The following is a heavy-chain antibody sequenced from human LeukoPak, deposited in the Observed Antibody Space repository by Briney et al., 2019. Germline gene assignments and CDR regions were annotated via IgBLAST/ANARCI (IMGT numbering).Heavy chain of an antibody. CDR1: GFTFSDYY. J-gene: IGHJ4*02. CDR3: ARDRGYCSGGSCYSFDY. CDR2: ISSGSTI. Sequence: KPGGSLRLSCAASGFTFSDYYMSWIRQAPGKGLEWVSYISSGSTIYYADSVKGRFTISRDNAKNSLYLQMNSLRAEDTAVYYCARDRGYCSGGSCYSFDYWGQGTLVTVSS. V-gene: IGHV3-11*04. D-gene: IGHD2-15*01.